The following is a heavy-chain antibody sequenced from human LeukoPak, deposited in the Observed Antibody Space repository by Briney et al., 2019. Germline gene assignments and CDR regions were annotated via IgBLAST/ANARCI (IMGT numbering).Heavy chain of an antibody. V-gene: IGHV1-2*02. J-gene: IGHJ4*02. CDR1: GYTFTGYY. D-gene: IGHD5-18*01. CDR2: INPNSGGT. CDR3: ARERSGANSYGYWEY. Sequence: ASVKVSCKASGYTFTGYYMHWVRQAPGQWLEWMGWINPNSGGTNYAQKFQGRVTMTRDTSISTAYMEVSSLRSDDTAVYYCARERSGANSYGYWEYWGQGTLVTVSS.